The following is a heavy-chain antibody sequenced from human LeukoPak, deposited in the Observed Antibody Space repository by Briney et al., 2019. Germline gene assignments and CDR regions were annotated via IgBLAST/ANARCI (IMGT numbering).Heavy chain of an antibody. Sequence: GGSLRLSCSASRFSLSSYNMHRVRQAPGKGLEFVSGVSSDWGTTDYVDSARDRFTISRDNSENTLYLQMSSLRAEDTAIYYCVRGLYGLGWDYWGPGTLVTVSS. D-gene: IGHD3-10*01. V-gene: IGHV3-64D*06. CDR1: RFSLSSYN. CDR2: VSSDWGTT. CDR3: VRGLYGLGWDY. J-gene: IGHJ4*02.